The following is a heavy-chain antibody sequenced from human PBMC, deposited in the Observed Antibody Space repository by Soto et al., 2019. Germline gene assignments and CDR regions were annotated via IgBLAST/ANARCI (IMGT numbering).Heavy chain of an antibody. V-gene: IGHV2-5*02. CDR2: LYWDDDN. D-gene: IGHD6-19*01. CDR1: GFSLSTRDVG. CDR3: AHGSGWLFDY. J-gene: IGHJ4*02. Sequence: QITLKESGPTLVKPTQTLTLTCTFSGFSLSTRDVGVGWIRQPPGKALEWLALLYWDDDNRYSPSLRRRLTLTKDTSKNQVVLTMTNMHPVDTATYYCAHGSGWLFDYWGPGTLVTVSS.